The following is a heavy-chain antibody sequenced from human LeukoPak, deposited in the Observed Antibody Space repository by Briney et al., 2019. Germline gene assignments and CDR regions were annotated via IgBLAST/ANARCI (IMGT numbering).Heavy chain of an antibody. CDR2: INFIGRT. J-gene: IGHJ4*02. CDR3: ARLTKGRYFDYIFAF. Sequence: ASETLSLTCTVSGFSVSDPLSCWGWARQPPGKGLEGITEINFIGRTSYDSSLNRRVTMSVDPAKNQFSLKMTSVSAADTAVYFCARLTKGRYFDYIFAFWGQGILVTVSS. V-gene: IGHV4-39*01. CDR1: GFSVSDPLSC. D-gene: IGHD3-9*01.